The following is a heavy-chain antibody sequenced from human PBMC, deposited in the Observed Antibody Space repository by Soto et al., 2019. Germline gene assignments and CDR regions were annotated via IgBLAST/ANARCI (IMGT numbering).Heavy chain of an antibody. CDR1: GFTFSSYG. J-gene: IGHJ6*02. CDR2: ISYDGSNK. CDR3: AEDDNGSGSYFCYYYGMDV. V-gene: IGHV3-30*18. Sequence: QVQLVESGGGVVQPGRSLRLSCAASGFTFSSYGMHWVRQAPGKGLEWVAVISYDGSNKYYAESGKGRFTISRDHSKNALYLQMNSRRAEETAVYYCAEDDNGSGSYFCYYYGMDVWGQGTTVTVSS. D-gene: IGHD3-10*01.